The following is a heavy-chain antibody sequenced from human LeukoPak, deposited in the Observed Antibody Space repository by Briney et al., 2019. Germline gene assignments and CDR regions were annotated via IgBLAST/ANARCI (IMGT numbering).Heavy chain of an antibody. J-gene: IGHJ3*02. V-gene: IGHV3-7*01. CDR2: IKQDGSEK. CDR3: ARDPSSLGRVGAFDI. Sequence: GGSLRLSCAASGFTFSSYWMSWVRQAPGKGLEWVANIKQDGSEKYYVDSVKGRFTISRDNARNSLYLQMNSLRAEDTAVYYCARDPSSLGRVGAFDIWGQGTMVTVFS. CDR1: GFTFSSYW. D-gene: IGHD6-6*01.